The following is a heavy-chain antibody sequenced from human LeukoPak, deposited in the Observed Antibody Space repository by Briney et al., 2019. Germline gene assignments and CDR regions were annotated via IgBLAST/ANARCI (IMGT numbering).Heavy chain of an antibody. CDR2: IYPGDSDT. CDR1: GYSFTSYW. J-gene: IGHJ6*03. D-gene: IGHD6-19*01. CDR3: ARVVYSSGWYCYMDV. V-gene: IGHV5-51*01. Sequence: GESLKISCKGSGYSFTSYWIGWVRQMPGKGLEWMGIIYPGDSDTRYSPSFQGQVTISADKSISTAYLQWSSLKASDTAMYYCARVVYSSGWYCYMDVWGKGTTVTVSS.